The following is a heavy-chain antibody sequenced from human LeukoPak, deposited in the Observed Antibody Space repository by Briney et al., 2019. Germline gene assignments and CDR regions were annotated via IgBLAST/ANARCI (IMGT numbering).Heavy chain of an antibody. CDR3: ARDVYGDYGGMGY. V-gene: IGHV4-34*09. Sequence: KTSETLSLTCAVYGGSFSGYYWSWIRQHPGKGLEWIGYLYNSLNTHYNPSLKSRVTISVDTSKNQFSLKLSSVTAADTAVYYCARDVYGDYGGMGYWGQGTLVTVSS. CDR1: GGSFSGYY. J-gene: IGHJ4*02. D-gene: IGHD4-17*01. CDR2: LYNSLNT.